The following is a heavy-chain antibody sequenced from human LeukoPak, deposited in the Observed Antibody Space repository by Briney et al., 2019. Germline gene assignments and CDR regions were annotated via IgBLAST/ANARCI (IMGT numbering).Heavy chain of an antibody. CDR3: ARRKGYCSGGSCYEYYFDY. D-gene: IGHD2-15*01. CDR2: IFYSGST. J-gene: IGHJ4*02. CDR1: GGSISSSSYC. Sequence: SETLSLTCTVSGGSISSSSYCWGWIRQPPGKGLEWIGDIFYSGSTYYNPSLKSRVTISVDTSKNQFSLKLSSVTAADAAVYYCARRKGYCSGGSCYEYYFDYWGQGTLVTVSS. V-gene: IGHV4-39*07.